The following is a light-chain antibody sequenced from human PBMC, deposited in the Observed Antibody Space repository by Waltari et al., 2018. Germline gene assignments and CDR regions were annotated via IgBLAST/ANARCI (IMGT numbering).Light chain of an antibody. J-gene: IGLJ3*02. V-gene: IGLV2-11*01. CDR1: SSDIGVYNY. CDR3: CSYAGNFWV. Sequence: QSALTQPRSVSGSPGQSVPISCTGTSSDIGVYNYVSWYQRHPVKAPKLMIYDVTKRPSGVPDRFSGSKSGNTASLTISGLQAEDEADYYCCSYAGNFWVFGGGTKLTVL. CDR2: DVT.